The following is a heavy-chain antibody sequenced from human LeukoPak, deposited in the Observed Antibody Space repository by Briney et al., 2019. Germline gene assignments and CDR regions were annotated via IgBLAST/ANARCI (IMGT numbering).Heavy chain of an antibody. CDR1: XXSISSYY. CDR2: IYYSGST. CDR3: ATQYYYDSSGGFDP. J-gene: IGHJ5*02. D-gene: IGHD3-22*01. V-gene: IGHV4-59*01. Sequence: SXXLXLTCXXPXXSISSYYXSWIRQPPGKGLEWIGYIYYSGSTNYNPSLKSRVTISVDTSKNQFSLKLSSVTAADTAVYYCATQYYYDSSGGFDPWGQGTLVTVSS.